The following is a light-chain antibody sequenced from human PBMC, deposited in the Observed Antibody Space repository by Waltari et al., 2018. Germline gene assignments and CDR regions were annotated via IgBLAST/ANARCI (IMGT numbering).Light chain of an antibody. CDR2: AAS. CDR3: QQYNSWPRT. CDR1: QSVSSY. J-gene: IGKJ1*01. V-gene: IGKV3-15*01. Sequence: EVIMTQSPSTLSVSPGERATLACRASQSVSSYLAWYQQKAGQAPRLLIYAASTRATGIPARFSGSGSGTEFTLTISSLHSEDFAVYYCQQYNSWPRTFGLGTKVETK.